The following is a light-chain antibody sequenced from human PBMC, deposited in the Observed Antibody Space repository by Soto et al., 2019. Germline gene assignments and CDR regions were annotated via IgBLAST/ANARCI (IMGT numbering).Light chain of an antibody. J-gene: IGKJ2*01. V-gene: IGKV3-15*01. CDR3: QQYNNWPPYT. CDR2: GAS. CDR1: QSVSNN. Sequence: EIVMTQSPATLSVSPGERATLSCRAGQSVSNNLAWFQQKPGQAPRLLIYGASTRATNIPVRFSGSGSGTEFTLTISSLQSEDFAVYYCQQYNNWPPYTFGQGTKLEI.